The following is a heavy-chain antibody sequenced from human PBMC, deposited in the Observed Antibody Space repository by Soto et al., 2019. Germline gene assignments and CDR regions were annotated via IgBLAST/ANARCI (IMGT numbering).Heavy chain of an antibody. CDR2: INTNTGNP. J-gene: IGHJ6*02. Sequence: QVQLVQSGSELKKPGASVKVSCKASGYTFTSYAMNWVRQAPGQGLEWMGWINTNTGNPTYAQGFTGRFVFSLDTSXTTAYLQICSRKAEDTAVYYCAREASSSWYYYGMDVWGQGTTVTVSS. CDR3: AREASSSWYYYGMDV. CDR1: GYTFTSYA. D-gene: IGHD6-13*01. V-gene: IGHV7-4-1*01.